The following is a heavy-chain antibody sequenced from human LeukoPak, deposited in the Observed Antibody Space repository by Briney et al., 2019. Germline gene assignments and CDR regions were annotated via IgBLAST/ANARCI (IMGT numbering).Heavy chain of an antibody. D-gene: IGHD3-10*01. Sequence: SETLSLTSAVSGGSISSSNWWSWVRQPPGKGLKWCGVIYLSGSTNYNPSLKSRVTMSVDKSKNQFSLKLSSVTAADTAVYYCANIVTLYYGSGDFWGQGTLVTVSS. V-gene: IGHV4-4*02. CDR3: ANIVTLYYGSGDF. J-gene: IGHJ4*02. CDR1: GGSISSSNW. CDR2: IYLSGST.